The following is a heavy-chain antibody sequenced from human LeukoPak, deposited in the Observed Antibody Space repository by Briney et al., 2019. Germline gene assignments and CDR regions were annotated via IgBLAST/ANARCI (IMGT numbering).Heavy chain of an antibody. CDR2: ISSSAASR. V-gene: IGHV3-21*01. CDR3: VRDKAYFDSLTAAQTYYFDY. Sequence: MTGGSLRLSCAASGFAFGSFSMNWVRQAPGKGLEWVSGISSSAASRDYADSVRGRFTISRDNAKNTLYLEMSGLRADDTAVYYCVRDKAYFDSLTAAQTYYFDYWGQGTRVTVSS. D-gene: IGHD3-3*01. CDR1: GFAFGSFS. J-gene: IGHJ4*02.